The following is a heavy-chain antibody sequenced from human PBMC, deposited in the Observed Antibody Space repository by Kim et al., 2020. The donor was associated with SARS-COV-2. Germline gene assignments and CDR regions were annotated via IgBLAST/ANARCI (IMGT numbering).Heavy chain of an antibody. J-gene: IGHJ4*02. V-gene: IGHV3-11*05. CDR1: GFTFSDYY. D-gene: IGHD6-13*01. Sequence: GALRLSCAASGFTFSDYYMSWIRQAPGKGLEWVSYISSSIDYTNYADSLKGRFTISRDNAKNSLYLPMNSLRADDTAVYYCARVSLGSSSWYYFDYWGQGTLVTVSS. CDR3: ARVSLGSSSWYYFDY. CDR2: ISSSIDYT.